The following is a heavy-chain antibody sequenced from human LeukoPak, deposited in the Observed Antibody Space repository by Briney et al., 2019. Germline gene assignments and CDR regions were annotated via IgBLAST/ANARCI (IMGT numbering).Heavy chain of an antibody. Sequence: ASVKVSCKVSGYTLTELSIHWVRQAPGKGLEWMGGFNPEDGEKIYVQKFQGRVTMTEDTSIDTAYMELSSLRSEDTAMYYCARGGDYIKPLDYWGQGTLVTVSS. J-gene: IGHJ4*02. CDR2: FNPEDGEK. V-gene: IGHV1-24*01. CDR3: ARGGDYIKPLDY. CDR1: GYTLTELS. D-gene: IGHD2-21*02.